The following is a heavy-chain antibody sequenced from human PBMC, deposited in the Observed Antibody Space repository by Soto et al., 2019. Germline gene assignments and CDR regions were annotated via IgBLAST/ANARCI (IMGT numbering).Heavy chain of an antibody. J-gene: IGHJ6*02. V-gene: IGHV1-2*02. CDR1: GYTFSGYY. D-gene: IGHD3-10*01. Sequence: XSVKVACKAAGYTFSGYYMHWGRQAPGQGLEWMGWINPNSGGTNYAQKFQGRVTMTRDTSISTAYMELSRLRSDDTAVYYCARDGVPRAMDGMDVWGQGTTVTAP. CDR3: ARDGVPRAMDGMDV. CDR2: INPNSGGT.